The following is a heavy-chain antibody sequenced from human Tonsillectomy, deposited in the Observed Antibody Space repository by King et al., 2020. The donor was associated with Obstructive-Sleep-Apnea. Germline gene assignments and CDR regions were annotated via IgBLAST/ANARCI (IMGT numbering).Heavy chain of an antibody. CDR1: GFTFSSYA. CDR2: ISGSGGST. V-gene: IGHV3-23*04. J-gene: IGHJ6*02. D-gene: IGHD6-13*01. CDR3: AKGRKQQLLDGWDYYYYGMDV. Sequence: VQLVESGGGLVQPGGSLRLSCAASGFTFSSYAMSWVRQAPGKGLEWVSAISGSGGSTYYADSVKGRFTISRDNSKNTLYLQMNSLRAEDTAVYYCAKGRKQQLLDGWDYYYYGMDVWGQGTTVTVSS.